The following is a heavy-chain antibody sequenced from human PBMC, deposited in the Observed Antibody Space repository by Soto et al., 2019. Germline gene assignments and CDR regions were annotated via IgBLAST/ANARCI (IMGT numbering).Heavy chain of an antibody. CDR3: ARHSGRVWVAATPYYFDY. D-gene: IGHD2-15*01. CDR2: IYYSGST. J-gene: IGHJ4*02. V-gene: IGHV4-39*01. Sequence: SETLSLTCTVSGGSISSSSYYWGWIRQPPGKGLEWIGSIYYSGSTYYNPSLKSRVTISVDTSKNQFSLKLSSVTAADTAVYYCARHSGRVWVAATPYYFDYWGQGTLVTVSS. CDR1: GGSISSSSYY.